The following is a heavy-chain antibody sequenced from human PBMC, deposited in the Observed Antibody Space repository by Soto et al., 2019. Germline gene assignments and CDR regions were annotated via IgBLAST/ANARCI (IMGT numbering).Heavy chain of an antibody. CDR3: ARVRSSGWYREYGMDV. V-gene: IGHV4-34*01. J-gene: IGHJ6*02. CDR2: INHSGST. Sequence: SETLSLTCAVYAGSFSAYYWSWIRQPPGKGLEWIGEINHSGSTNYNPSLKSRVTISVDTSKNQFSLKLSSVTAADTAVYYCARVRSSGWYREYGMDVWGQGTTVTVSS. CDR1: AGSFSAYY. D-gene: IGHD6-19*01.